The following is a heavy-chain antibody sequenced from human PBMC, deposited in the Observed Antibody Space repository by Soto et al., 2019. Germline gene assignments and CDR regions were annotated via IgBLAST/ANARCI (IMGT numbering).Heavy chain of an antibody. D-gene: IGHD2-2*02. Sequence: QVQLVQSGAEVKKPGASVKVSCKASGGTFSSYTISWVRQAPGQGLEWMGRIIPILGIANYAQKFQGRVTLTADKSTSTAYMALSSLRSEDTAVYYCAMEYCSSTSCYRDYWCQGTLVTVSS. J-gene: IGHJ4*02. V-gene: IGHV1-69*02. CDR1: GGTFSSYT. CDR3: AMEYCSSTSCYRDY. CDR2: IIPILGIA.